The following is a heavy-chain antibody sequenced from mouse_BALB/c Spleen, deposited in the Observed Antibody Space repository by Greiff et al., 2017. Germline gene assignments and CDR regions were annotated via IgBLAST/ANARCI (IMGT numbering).Heavy chain of an antibody. Sequence: QVQLQQSGAELVMPGASVKMSCKASGYTFTDYWMHWVKQRPGQGLEWIGAIDTSDSYTSYNQKFKGKATLTVDESSSTAYMQLSSLTSEDSAVYYCARDYGNHYYAMDYWGQGTSVTVSS. V-gene: IGHV1-69*01. CDR3: ARDYGNHYYAMDY. J-gene: IGHJ4*01. CDR2: IDTSDSYT. D-gene: IGHD2-1*01. CDR1: GYTFTDYW.